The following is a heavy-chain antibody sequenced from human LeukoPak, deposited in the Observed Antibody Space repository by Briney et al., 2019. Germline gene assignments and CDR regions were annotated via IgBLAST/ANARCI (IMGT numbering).Heavy chain of an antibody. V-gene: IGHV4-4*07. CDR2: IYTSGST. D-gene: IGHD3-3*01. CDR3: AREYDFTDHFDY. CDR1: GGSISSYY. J-gene: IGHJ4*02. Sequence: SETPSLTCTVSGGSISSYYWSWIRQPAGKGLEWIGRIYTSGSTNYNPSLKSRVSMSVDTSKNQFSLRLSSVTAADTAVYYCAREYDFTDHFDYWGQGTLVTVSS.